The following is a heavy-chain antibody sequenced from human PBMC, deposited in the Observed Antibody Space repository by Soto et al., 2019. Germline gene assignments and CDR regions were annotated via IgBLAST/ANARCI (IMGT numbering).Heavy chain of an antibody. J-gene: IGHJ6*02. D-gene: IGHD3-16*02. CDR2: IWYDGSNK. CDR1: GFTFSSYG. CDR3: AREVLGGSDMITFGGVIPEYGMDV. V-gene: IGHV3-33*01. Sequence: GGSLRLSCAASGFTFSSYGMHWVRQAPGKGLEWVAVIWYDGSNKYYADSVKGRFTISRDNSKNTLYLQMNSLRAEDTAVYYCAREVLGGSDMITFGGVIPEYGMDVWGQGTTVTVSS.